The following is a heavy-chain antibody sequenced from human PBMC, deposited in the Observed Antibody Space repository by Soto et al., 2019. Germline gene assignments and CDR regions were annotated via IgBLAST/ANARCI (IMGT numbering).Heavy chain of an antibody. CDR2: ISGSGSNT. CDR1: GFTFSSYA. Sequence: EVQLLESGGGLVQPGGSLRLSCAASGFTFSSYAMSWVRQAPGKGLEWVSAISGSGSNTYYADSVKGRFTVSRDNSKNTLYLQMSSLRAEDTAVYYCAKAFDNWNDGGNFDYWGQGTLVTVSS. D-gene: IGHD1-1*01. V-gene: IGHV3-23*01. J-gene: IGHJ4*02. CDR3: AKAFDNWNDGGNFDY.